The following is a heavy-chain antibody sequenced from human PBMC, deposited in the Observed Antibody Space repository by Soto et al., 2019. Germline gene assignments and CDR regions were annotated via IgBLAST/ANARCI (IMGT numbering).Heavy chain of an antibody. D-gene: IGHD3-10*01. J-gene: IGHJ5*02. CDR3: AREYYYGSGSYSTWFDP. Sequence: QVQLVQSGAEVKKPGASVKVSCKASGYTFTGYYMHWVRQAPGQGLEWMGWFNPNSGGTNYAKKFQVWVTMTREPSLSTAYMELSRLRSDDTAVYYCAREYYYGSGSYSTWFDPWGQGTLVTVSS. CDR1: GYTFTGYY. CDR2: FNPNSGGT. V-gene: IGHV1-2*04.